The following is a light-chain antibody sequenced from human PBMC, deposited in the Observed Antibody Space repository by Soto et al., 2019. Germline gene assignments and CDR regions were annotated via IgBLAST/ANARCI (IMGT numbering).Light chain of an antibody. CDR3: QQRSNWLGT. J-gene: IGKJ1*01. CDR2: DAS. CDR1: QSVSSY. Sequence: EIVLTQSPATLSLSSGERATLSCRASQSVSSYLAWYQQKPGQAPRLLIYDASNRATGIPARFSGSGSGTDFTLTISSLEPEDFAVYYCQQRSNWLGTFGQGTKVEIK. V-gene: IGKV3-11*01.